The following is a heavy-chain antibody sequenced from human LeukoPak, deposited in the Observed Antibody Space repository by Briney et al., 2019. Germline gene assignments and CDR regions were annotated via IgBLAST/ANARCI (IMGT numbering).Heavy chain of an antibody. Sequence: GGSLRLSCAASAFTASSNYMSWVRQAPGEGLEWVSVIYSGGSTYYADSVKGRFTISRDNSKNTLYLQMNSLRAEDTAVYYCARVGNSGYYDSAGYWASWFDPWGQGTLVTVSS. J-gene: IGHJ5*02. V-gene: IGHV3-53*01. D-gene: IGHD3-22*01. CDR3: ARVGNSGYYDSAGYWASWFDP. CDR1: AFTASSNY. CDR2: IYSGGST.